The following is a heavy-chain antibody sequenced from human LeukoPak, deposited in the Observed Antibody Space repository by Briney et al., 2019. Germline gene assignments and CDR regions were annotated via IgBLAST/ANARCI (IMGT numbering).Heavy chain of an antibody. Sequence: ASVKVSCKAYGGTFSSYAISWVRQAPGQGLEWMGRIIPILGIANYAQKFQGRVTITADKSTSTAYMELSSLRSEDTAVYYCARAAASYYYDSSGYYLDYWGQGTLVTVSS. CDR2: IIPILGIA. V-gene: IGHV1-69*04. CDR3: ARAAASYYYDSSGYYLDY. J-gene: IGHJ4*02. CDR1: GGTFSSYA. D-gene: IGHD3-22*01.